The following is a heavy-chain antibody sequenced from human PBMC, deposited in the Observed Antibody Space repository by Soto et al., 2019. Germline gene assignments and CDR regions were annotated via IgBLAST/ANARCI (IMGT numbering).Heavy chain of an antibody. J-gene: IGHJ4*02. V-gene: IGHV4-31*03. CDR3: ARAAVLEWLRVSTRPPIHYFDY. Sequence: SETLSLTCTVSCGSISSGGYYWSWIRQHPGKGLEWIGYIYYSGSTYYNPSLKSRVTISVDTSKNQFSLKLSSVTAADTAVYYCARAAVLEWLRVSTRPPIHYFDYWGQGTLVTVSS. CDR2: IYYSGST. D-gene: IGHD3-3*01. CDR1: CGSISSGGYY.